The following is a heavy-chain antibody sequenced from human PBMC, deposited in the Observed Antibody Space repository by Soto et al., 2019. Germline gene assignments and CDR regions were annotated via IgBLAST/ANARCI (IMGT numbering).Heavy chain of an antibody. CDR3: ARVDRWYVVPAAKYYYMDV. CDR1: GFTFSDYY. D-gene: IGHD2-2*01. V-gene: IGHV3-11*01. J-gene: IGHJ6*03. CDR2: ISSSGSAT. Sequence: PGGCLRLSCAASGFTFSDYYMSWIRQAPGKGLEWVSYISSSGSATYYAGSVKGRFTISRDNAKNSLYLQMNSLRAEDTAVYYCARVDRWYVVPAAKYYYMDVLGKGTTVTVSS.